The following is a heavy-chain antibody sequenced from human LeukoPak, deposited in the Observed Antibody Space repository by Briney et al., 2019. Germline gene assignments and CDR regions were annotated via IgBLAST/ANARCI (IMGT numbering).Heavy chain of an antibody. CDR1: GFTFSSYS. V-gene: IGHV3-21*01. CDR2: ISSSSSYI. J-gene: IGHJ3*02. Sequence: GGSLRLSCAASGFTFSSYSMNWVRQAPGKGLEWVSSISSSSSYIYYADSVKGRFTISRDNAKNSLYLQMNSLRAEDTAVYYCARDDHGPNGYAFDIWGQGTMVTVSS. CDR3: ARDDHGPNGYAFDI. D-gene: IGHD4-17*01.